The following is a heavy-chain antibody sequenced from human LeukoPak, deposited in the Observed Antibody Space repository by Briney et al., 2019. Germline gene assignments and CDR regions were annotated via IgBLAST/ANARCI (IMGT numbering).Heavy chain of an antibody. CDR3: ARDLDGFEY. V-gene: IGHV6-1*01. J-gene: IGHJ4*02. CDR1: GDSVSSNSAA. Sequence: SQTLSLTRAISGDSVSSNSAAWNWIRQSPSRGLEWLGRTYYRSRWYNDYAVSVQGRITIDPDTSKNQFSLQLNSVTPEDTAVXXXARDLDGFEYWGQGTLVTVSS. CDR2: TYYRSRWYN.